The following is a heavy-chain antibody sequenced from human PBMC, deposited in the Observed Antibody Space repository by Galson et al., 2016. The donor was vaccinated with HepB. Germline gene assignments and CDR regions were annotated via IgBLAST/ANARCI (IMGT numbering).Heavy chain of an antibody. Sequence: SLRLSCAASGFTFSAYYMSWTRQAPGRGLEWISYISGSGSAIYYADSVKGRFTISRDNSKDSLYLQMNSLRAEDTAVYYCARYCSSSSCELADYYYYYYGMDVWGQGTTVTVSS. J-gene: IGHJ6*02. CDR1: GFTFSAYY. CDR2: ISGSGSAI. CDR3: ARYCSSSSCELADYYYYYYGMDV. D-gene: IGHD2-2*01. V-gene: IGHV3-11*01.